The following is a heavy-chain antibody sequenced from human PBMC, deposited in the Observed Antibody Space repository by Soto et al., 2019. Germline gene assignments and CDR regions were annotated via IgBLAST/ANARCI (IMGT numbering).Heavy chain of an antibody. CDR2: ISSSGFSI. D-gene: IGHD1-1*01. CDR1: GFTFSSYN. CDR3: ARNESSNFYGMDV. V-gene: IGHV3-21*01. Sequence: GGSLRLSCAASGFTFSSYNMNWVRQAPGKGLEWVSSISSSGFSINYADSVKGRFSISRDNAQNSLHLQMNNLRAEDTAVYYCARNESSNFYGMDVWGQGTTVTVSS. J-gene: IGHJ6*02.